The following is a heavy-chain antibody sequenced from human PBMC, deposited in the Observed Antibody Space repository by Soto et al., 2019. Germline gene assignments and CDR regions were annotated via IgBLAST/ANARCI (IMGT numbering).Heavy chain of an antibody. CDR2: ISYDGSNK. J-gene: IGHJ6*02. D-gene: IGHD2-2*02. CDR1: GFTFSSYG. CDR3: AKDLDCSSTSCYTSHYYYGMDV. V-gene: IGHV3-30*18. Sequence: ESGGGVVQPGRSLRLSCAASGFTFSSYGMHWVRQAPGKGLEWVAVISYDGSNKYYADSVKGRFTISRDNSKNTLYLQMNSLRAEDTAVYYCAKDLDCSSTSCYTSHYYYGMDVWGQGTTVTVSS.